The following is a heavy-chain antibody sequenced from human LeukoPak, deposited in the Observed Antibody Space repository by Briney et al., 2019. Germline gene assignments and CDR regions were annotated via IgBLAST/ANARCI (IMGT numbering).Heavy chain of an antibody. CDR2: IYTSGST. D-gene: IGHD6-13*01. V-gene: IGHV4-61*02. CDR3: AREDSSSWYLDYYYYYMDV. Sequence: SQTLSLTCTVSGGSISSGSYYWSWLRQPAGKGLEWIGRIYTSGSTNYNPSLKSRVTISVDTSKNQFSLKLSSVTAADTAVHYCAREDSSSWYLDYYYYYMDVWGKGTTVTVSS. CDR1: GGSISSGSYY. J-gene: IGHJ6*03.